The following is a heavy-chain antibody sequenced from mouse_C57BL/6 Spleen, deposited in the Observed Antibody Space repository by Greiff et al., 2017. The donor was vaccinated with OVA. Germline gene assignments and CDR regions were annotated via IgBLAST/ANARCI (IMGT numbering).Heavy chain of an antibody. CDR3: ARRGYDYDAGAMDY. CDR1: GYTFTSYW. D-gene: IGHD2-4*01. V-gene: IGHV1-52*01. J-gene: IGHJ4*01. CDR2: IDPSDSET. Sequence: QVQLQQPGAGLVRPGSSVKLSCKASGYTFTSYWMHWVKQRPIQGLEWIGNIDPSDSETHYNQKFKDKATLTVDKSSSTAYMQLSSLTSEDSAVYYCARRGYDYDAGAMDYWGQGTSVTVSS.